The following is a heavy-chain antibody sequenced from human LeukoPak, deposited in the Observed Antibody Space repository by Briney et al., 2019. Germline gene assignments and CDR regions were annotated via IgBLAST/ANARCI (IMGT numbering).Heavy chain of an antibody. CDR2: ISYDGSNK. J-gene: IGHJ4*02. Sequence: PGGSLRLSCAASGFTFSSYAMHWVRQAPGKGLEWVAVISYDGSNKYYADSVKGRFTISRDNSKNTLCLQMNSLRAEDTAVYYCARGPVPVLYYFDYWGQGTLVTVSS. V-gene: IGHV3-30-3*01. CDR3: ARGPVPVLYYFDY. CDR1: GFTFSSYA. D-gene: IGHD2-2*01.